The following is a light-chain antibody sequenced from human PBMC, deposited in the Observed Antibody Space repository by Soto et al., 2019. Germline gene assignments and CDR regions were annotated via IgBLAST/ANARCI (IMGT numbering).Light chain of an antibody. Sequence: QSVPTQPASVSGSPGQSITMSCTGSRSDVGGYNLVSWYQQHPGKAPKLMIYEVSKRPSGVSNRFSGSKSGNTASLTISGLHAEDEADYYCSSYAGSSTFVVFGGGTKLTVL. CDR2: EVS. CDR1: RSDVGGYNL. J-gene: IGLJ2*01. CDR3: SSYAGSSTFVV. V-gene: IGLV2-23*02.